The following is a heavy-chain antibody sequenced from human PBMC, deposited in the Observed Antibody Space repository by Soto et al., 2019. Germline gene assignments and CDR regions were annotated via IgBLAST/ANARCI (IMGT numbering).Heavy chain of an antibody. CDR2: ISSSSSYI. Sequence: GGSLRLSCAASGFTFSSYSMNWVRQAPGKGLEWVSSISSSSSYIYYADSVKGRFTISRDNAKNSLYLQMNSLRAEDTAVYYCARGNSSSVIYYYYYMDVWGKGTTVTVSS. CDR1: GFTFSSYS. CDR3: ARGNSSSVIYYYYYMDV. J-gene: IGHJ6*03. V-gene: IGHV3-21*01. D-gene: IGHD3-22*01.